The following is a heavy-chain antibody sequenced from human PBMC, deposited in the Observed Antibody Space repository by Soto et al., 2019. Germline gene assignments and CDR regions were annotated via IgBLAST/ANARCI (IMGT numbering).Heavy chain of an antibody. CDR3: ARGGIQMSYAFDY. V-gene: IGHV4-4*07. CDR1: GTSVSNYY. Sequence: QVQLQESGPGLVKPSETLSLTCSVSGTSVSNYYWSWIRQPPGKGLEHIGRIYTSGSTSYNPSRKSRVAMSMDTSQTQIFLNLTSVTAADTAVYYCARGGIQMSYAFDYWGQGILVTVSS. CDR2: IYTSGST. D-gene: IGHD5-18*01. J-gene: IGHJ4*02.